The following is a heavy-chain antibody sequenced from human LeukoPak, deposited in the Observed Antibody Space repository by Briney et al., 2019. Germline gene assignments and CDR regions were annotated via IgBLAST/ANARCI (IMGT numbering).Heavy chain of an antibody. J-gene: IGHJ6*02. Sequence: GASVKVSCKASGYTFTSYDINWVRQATGQGLEWMGWMNPNSGNTGYAQKFQGRVIMTRNTSISTAYMELSSLRSEDTAVYYCARSLRFSYYYYYGMDVWGQGTTVTVSS. V-gene: IGHV1-8*01. D-gene: IGHD3-3*01. CDR1: GYTFTSYD. CDR2: MNPNSGNT. CDR3: ARSLRFSYYYYYGMDV.